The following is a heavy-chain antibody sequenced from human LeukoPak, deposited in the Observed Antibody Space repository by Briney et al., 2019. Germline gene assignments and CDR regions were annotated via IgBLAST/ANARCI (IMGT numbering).Heavy chain of an antibody. Sequence: GGSLRLSCAASGFTFSGYAMSWVRQAPGKGLEWVSAISGSGGSTYYADSVKGRFTISRDNSKNTLYLQMNSLRAEDTAVYYCARVATINPIFDYWGQGTLVTVSS. D-gene: IGHD5-12*01. J-gene: IGHJ4*02. CDR2: ISGSGGST. V-gene: IGHV3-23*01. CDR3: ARVATINPIFDY. CDR1: GFTFSGYA.